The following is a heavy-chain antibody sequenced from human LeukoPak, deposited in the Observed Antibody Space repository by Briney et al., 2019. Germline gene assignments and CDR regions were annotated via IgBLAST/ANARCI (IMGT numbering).Heavy chain of an antibody. V-gene: IGHV4-61*01. J-gene: IGHJ6*03. CDR3: ARAPGLNYYYYMDV. CDR2: IYYSGST. CDR1: GGSISSGSYY. D-gene: IGHD3/OR15-3a*01. Sequence: PSQTLSLTCTVSGGSISSGSYYWSWIRQPPGKGLEWIGYIYYSGSTNYNPSLKSRVTISVDTSKNQFSLKLSSVTAADTAVYYCARAPGLNYYYYMDVWGKGTTVTVSS.